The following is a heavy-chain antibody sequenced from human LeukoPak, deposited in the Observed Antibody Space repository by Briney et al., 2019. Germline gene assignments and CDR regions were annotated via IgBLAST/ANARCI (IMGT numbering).Heavy chain of an antibody. J-gene: IGHJ4*02. D-gene: IGHD4-17*01. Sequence: ASVTVSFKTSGYTFTSYGISWVRQAPGQGLEWMGWISGYRGDTNYALNLQDRVTMTTDTSTSTAYMELRSLRSDDTAVYYCARTTVTTTPFVYWGQGTLVTVSS. CDR1: GYTFTSYG. CDR3: ARTTVTTTPFVY. V-gene: IGHV1-18*04. CDR2: ISGYRGDT.